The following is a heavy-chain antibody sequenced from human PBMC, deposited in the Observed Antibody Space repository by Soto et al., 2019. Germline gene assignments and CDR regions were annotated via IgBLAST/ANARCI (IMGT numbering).Heavy chain of an antibody. CDR3: AKDLVSTSVVDYYGMDV. J-gene: IGHJ6*02. CDR2: ISYDGSNK. CDR1: GFTFSSYG. D-gene: IGHD2-2*01. V-gene: IGHV3-30*18. Sequence: QVQLVESGGGVVQPGRSLRLSCAASGFTFSSYGMHWVRQAPCKGLEWVAVISYDGSNKYYADSVKGRFTISRDNSKNTLHLQMNSLRAEDTAVYYCAKDLVSTSVVDYYGMDVWGQGTTVTVSS.